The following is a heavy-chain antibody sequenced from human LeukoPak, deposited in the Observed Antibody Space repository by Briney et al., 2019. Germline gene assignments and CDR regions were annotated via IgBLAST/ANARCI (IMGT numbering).Heavy chain of an antibody. J-gene: IGHJ6*02. D-gene: IGHD3-10*01. CDR1: GGSIRNAGYY. CDR3: ARDAEYYYGSGSYSSGIDV. Sequence: SETLSLTCTVSGGSIRNAGYYWSWIRQHPGKGLEWIGYIYYSGSTYYNPSLKSRVTISVDTSKNQFSLKLSSVTAADTAVYYCARDAEYYYGSGSYSSGIDVWGQGTTVTVSS. CDR2: IYYSGST. V-gene: IGHV4-31*03.